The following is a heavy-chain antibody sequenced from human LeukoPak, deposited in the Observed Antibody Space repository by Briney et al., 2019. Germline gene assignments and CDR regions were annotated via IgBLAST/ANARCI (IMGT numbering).Heavy chain of an antibody. CDR3: ARVRGIYYFDY. CDR1: GFTFSSHW. D-gene: IGHD3-10*01. J-gene: IGHJ4*02. CDR2: IKQDGSEK. Sequence: PGGSLRLSCAASGFTFSSHWMSWVRQAPGKGLEWVANIKQDGSEKYYVDSVKGRFTISRDNAKNSLYLQMNSLRAEDTAVYYCARVRGIYYFDYWGQGTLVTVSS. V-gene: IGHV3-7*04.